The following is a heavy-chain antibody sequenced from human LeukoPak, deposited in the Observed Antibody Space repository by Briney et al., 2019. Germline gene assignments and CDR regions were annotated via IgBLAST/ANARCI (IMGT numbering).Heavy chain of an antibody. CDR3: ARHLTGYDSSGSLPEYFQH. CDR1: GASISTYY. CDR2: IYYSGST. J-gene: IGHJ1*01. D-gene: IGHD3-22*01. Sequence: SETLSLTCTVSGASISTYYWSWIRQPPGKGLEWIGDIYYSGSTNYNPSLKSRVTISVDTSKDQFSLKLSSVTAADTAVYYCARHLTGYDSSGSLPEYFQHWGQGTLVTVSS. V-gene: IGHV4-59*08.